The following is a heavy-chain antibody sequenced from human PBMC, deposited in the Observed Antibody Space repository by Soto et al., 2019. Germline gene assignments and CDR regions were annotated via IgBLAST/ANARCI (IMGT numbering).Heavy chain of an antibody. CDR1: GDTFTDYY. Sequence: GASVKVSCKASGDTFTDYYIHWVRQAPGQGLEWMGTVNPSGGHTTYAQHFLGRVTTTRDTSTSTLYMELTSLRAEDTAVFYCAKERSSGWSFDYWGQGTLVTVSS. V-gene: IGHV1-46*01. CDR3: AKERSSGWSFDY. D-gene: IGHD6-19*01. J-gene: IGHJ4*02. CDR2: VNPSGGHT.